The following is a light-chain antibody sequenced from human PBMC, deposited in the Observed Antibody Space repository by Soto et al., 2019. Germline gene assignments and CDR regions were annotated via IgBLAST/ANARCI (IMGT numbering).Light chain of an antibody. CDR1: QGISSY. CDR2: AAS. Sequence: AIRMTQSPSSFSASTGDRVTITCRASQGISSYLAWHQQKPGKAPKLLIYAASTLQSGVPSRFSGSGSGTDFTLTISCLQSEDFATYYCQQYYSYPHTFGQGTKVEIK. J-gene: IGKJ1*01. V-gene: IGKV1-8*01. CDR3: QQYYSYPHT.